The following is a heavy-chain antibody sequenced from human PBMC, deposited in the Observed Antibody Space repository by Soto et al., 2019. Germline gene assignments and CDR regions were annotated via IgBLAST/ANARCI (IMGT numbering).Heavy chain of an antibody. D-gene: IGHD1-1*01. Sequence: QVQLVESGGAVVQPGRSLRLSCAASGFSFSSYGMHWVRQAPGKGLEWVAMISYDGTDEYYADCVKGRFTISRDNSKNAVYLQMNSLRAEDTAVYYSAKQESDWNAHFDYWGQGTLVTVSS. CDR3: AKQESDWNAHFDY. J-gene: IGHJ4*02. CDR1: GFSFSSYG. CDR2: ISYDGTDE. V-gene: IGHV3-30*18.